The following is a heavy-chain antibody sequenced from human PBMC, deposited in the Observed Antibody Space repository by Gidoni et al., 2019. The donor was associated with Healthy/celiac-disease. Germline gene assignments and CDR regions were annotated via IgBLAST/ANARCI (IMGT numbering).Heavy chain of an antibody. D-gene: IGHD4-17*01. V-gene: IGHV4-34*01. Sequence: QVQLQQWGAGLLKPSETLSLTCAVYGGSFSGYYWSWIRQPPGKGLEWIGEINHSGSTNYNPSLKSRVTISVDTSKNQFSLKLSSVTAADTAVYYCARGRYGDYVRSREAFDIWGQGTMVTVSS. CDR2: INHSGST. J-gene: IGHJ3*02. CDR1: GGSFSGYY. CDR3: ARGRYGDYVRSREAFDI.